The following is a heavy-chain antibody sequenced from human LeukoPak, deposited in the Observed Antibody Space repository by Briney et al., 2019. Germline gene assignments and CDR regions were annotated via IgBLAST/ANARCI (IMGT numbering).Heavy chain of an antibody. D-gene: IGHD3-10*01. V-gene: IGHV7-4-1*02. J-gene: IGHJ4*02. CDR1: GYTFTSYA. Sequence: ASVTVSCKASGYTFTSYAMNWVRQAPGQGREWMGWINTNTGNPTYAQGFTGRFVFSLDTSVSTAYLQISSLKAEDTAVYYCARAKLVRGVIFPFDYWGQGTLVTVSS. CDR3: ARAKLVRGVIFPFDY. CDR2: INTNTGNP.